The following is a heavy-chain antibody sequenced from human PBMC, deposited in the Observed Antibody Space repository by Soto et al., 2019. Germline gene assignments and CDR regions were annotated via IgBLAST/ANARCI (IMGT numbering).Heavy chain of an antibody. CDR1: GYPLTELS. D-gene: IGHD1-26*01. CDR3: ATWVYIGSYSLDY. CDR2: FDPEDGET. V-gene: IGHV1-24*01. J-gene: IGHJ4*02. Sequence: ASVKASCKVSGYPLTELSMHWLRQAPGKGLEWMGGFDPEDGETIYAQKFQGRVTMTEDTSTDTAYMELSSLRSEDKAVYYCATWVYIGSYSLDYCGQGTLVTVSS.